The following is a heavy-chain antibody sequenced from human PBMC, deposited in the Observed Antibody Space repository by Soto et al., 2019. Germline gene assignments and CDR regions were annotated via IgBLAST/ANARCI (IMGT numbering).Heavy chain of an antibody. V-gene: IGHV3-23*01. J-gene: IGHJ4*02. CDR2: ISGGGGGT. CDR3: AKEVITMIVVPLDY. Sequence: LRLSCAASGFTFNSYAMSWVRQAPGKGLEWVSSISGGGGGTYYADSVKGRLTISRDNSKNTLYLQMNSLRAEDTAVYYCAKEVITMIVVPLDYWGQGTLVTVSS. CDR1: GFTFNSYA. D-gene: IGHD3-22*01.